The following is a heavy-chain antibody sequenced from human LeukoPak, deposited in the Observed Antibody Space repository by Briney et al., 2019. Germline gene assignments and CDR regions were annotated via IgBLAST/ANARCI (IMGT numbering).Heavy chain of an antibody. CDR3: ARGGWSSTDFDY. Sequence: SQTLSLTCTVSGGSISSGGYYWSWIRQHPGKGLEWIGYIYYSGSTYYNPSLKSRVTISVDTSKNQFSLKLSYVTAADTAVYYCARGGWSSTDFDYWGQGTLVTVSS. J-gene: IGHJ4*02. CDR2: IYYSGST. CDR1: GGSISSGGYY. V-gene: IGHV4-31*03. D-gene: IGHD2-2*01.